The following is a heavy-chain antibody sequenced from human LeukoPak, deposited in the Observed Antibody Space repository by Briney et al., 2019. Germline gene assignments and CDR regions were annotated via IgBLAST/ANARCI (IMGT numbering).Heavy chain of an antibody. CDR2: MNPNSGNT. Sequence: ASVKVSCKASGYTFTSYDINWLRQATGQGLEWMGWMNPNSGNTGYAQKFQGRVTMTRNTSISTAYMELSSLRSEDTAVYYCARGPRYNGDYVRGNTIDYWGQGTLVTASS. CDR3: ARGPRYNGDYVRGNTIDY. CDR1: GYTFTSYD. V-gene: IGHV1-8*01. J-gene: IGHJ4*02. D-gene: IGHD4-17*01.